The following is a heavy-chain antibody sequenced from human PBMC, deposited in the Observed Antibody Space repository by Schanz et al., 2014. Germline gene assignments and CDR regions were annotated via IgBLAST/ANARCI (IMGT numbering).Heavy chain of an antibody. V-gene: IGHV3-23*04. CDR1: GFTFSSYW. CDR2: ISGSGGST. J-gene: IGHJ3*02. D-gene: IGHD3-10*01. CDR3: AKGRFGELSAIDI. Sequence: EVQLVESGGGLVQPGGSLRLSCAASGFTFSSYWMHWVRQVPGKGLVWVSAISGSGGSTYYADSVKGRFTISRDNSKNTLYLQMNSLRAEDTAVYYCAKGRFGELSAIDIWGQGTMVTVSS.